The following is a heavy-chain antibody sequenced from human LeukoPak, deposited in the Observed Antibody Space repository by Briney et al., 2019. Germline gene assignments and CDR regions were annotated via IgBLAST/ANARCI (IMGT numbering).Heavy chain of an antibody. J-gene: IGHJ6*03. Sequence: PGGSLRVSCAASGFTFSNYAMSWVRQAPGKGLEWVSGINGNGGSTYNADSVKGRFTISRDNAKNSLYLQMNSLRAEDTAVYYCARDQTKWEPLRRRDYYYMDVWGKGTTVTVSS. CDR3: ARDQTKWEPLRRRDYYYMDV. CDR2: INGNGGST. CDR1: GFTFSNYA. V-gene: IGHV3-23*01. D-gene: IGHD1-26*01.